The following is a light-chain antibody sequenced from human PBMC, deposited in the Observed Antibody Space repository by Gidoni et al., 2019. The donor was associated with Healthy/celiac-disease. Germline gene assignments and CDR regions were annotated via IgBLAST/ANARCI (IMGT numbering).Light chain of an antibody. CDR2: KDS. Sequence: SYELTQPPSVSVSPGQTARITCSGDALPKQYAYWYQQKPGQAPVPVIFKDSERPSGIPERFSGSSSGTTVTLTIGGVQAEDEADYYCQSADSSGTVVFGGGTKLTVL. CDR3: QSADSSGTVV. CDR1: ALPKQY. V-gene: IGLV3-25*03. J-gene: IGLJ2*01.